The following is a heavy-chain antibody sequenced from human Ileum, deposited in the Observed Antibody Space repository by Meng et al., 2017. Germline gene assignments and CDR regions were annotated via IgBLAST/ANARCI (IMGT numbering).Heavy chain of an antibody. CDR3: VREQYESRGH. D-gene: IGHD3-22*01. V-gene: IGHV3-53*01. Sequence: VQLGGSGGGLVKPGGSLRRSCAASGFTVSSKYMSWVRQAPGKGLEWVSVIYSGGSTYYADSVKGRFTISRDNSRNTLYLQMNSLRADDTAVYYCVREQYESRGHWGQGTLVTVSS. CDR1: GFTVSSKY. J-gene: IGHJ4*02. CDR2: IYSGGST.